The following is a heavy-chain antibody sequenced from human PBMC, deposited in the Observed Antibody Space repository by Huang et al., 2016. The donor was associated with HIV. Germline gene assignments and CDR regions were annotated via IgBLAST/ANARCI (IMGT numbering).Heavy chain of an antibody. Sequence: QVQLVQSGAEVKKPGASVKVSCKASGYTFTSYDINWVRQATGQGLEWIGWMKPNNGDTAYAQKFQGRVTITRNTAITTAYLELSSLRSEDTAVYFCATSGTVTTFGNWGQGTLVTVSS. V-gene: IGHV1-8*03. CDR1: GYTFTSYD. CDR2: MKPNNGDT. D-gene: IGHD4-17*01. CDR3: ATSGTVTTFGN. J-gene: IGHJ4*02.